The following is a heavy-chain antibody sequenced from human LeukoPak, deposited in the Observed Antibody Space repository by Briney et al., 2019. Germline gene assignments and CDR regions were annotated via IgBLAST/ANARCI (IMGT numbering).Heavy chain of an antibody. J-gene: IGHJ5*02. D-gene: IGHD2-15*01. V-gene: IGHV3-23*01. CDR3: VREAGYCAPVCVKTNWFDP. CDR1: GFPLSSHA. Sequence: GGSLRLSCAASGFPLSSHAMRWVRQPRGKGVEWVAAISNGKTYYAASVRGRFAISRDDCTNTLYLHMNSLRDENTALYHCVREAGYCAPVCVKTNWFDPWGQGTLVTVSS. CDR2: ISNGKT.